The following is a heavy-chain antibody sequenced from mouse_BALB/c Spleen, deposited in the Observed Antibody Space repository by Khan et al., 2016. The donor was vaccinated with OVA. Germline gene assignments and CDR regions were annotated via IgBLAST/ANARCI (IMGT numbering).Heavy chain of an antibody. D-gene: IGHD1-1*01. CDR3: ARGNYSGSSSWFGY. Sequence: QVQLQQSGAELMKPGASVKISCKATGYTFSSYWIEWVKQRPGHGLEWIGEILPGSGRNNYNEKFKGKATFTADTSSNTAYMQLSNLTSDESAVYSCARGNYSGSSSWFGYWGQGTLVTVSA. CDR1: GYTFSSYW. CDR2: ILPGSGRN. J-gene: IGHJ3*01. V-gene: IGHV1-9*01.